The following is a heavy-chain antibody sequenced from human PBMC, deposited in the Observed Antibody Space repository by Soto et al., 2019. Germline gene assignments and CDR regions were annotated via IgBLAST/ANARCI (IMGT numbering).Heavy chain of an antibody. Sequence: SLRLSCAASGFTFSSYAMHWVRQAPGKGLEWVAVISYDGSNKYYADSVKGRFTISRDNSKNTLYLQMNSLRAEDTAVYYCARDPNTIFGVVIRTERFDCWGQGTLVTVSS. D-gene: IGHD3-3*01. CDR3: ARDPNTIFGVVIRTERFDC. J-gene: IGHJ4*02. CDR1: GFTFSSYA. CDR2: ISYDGSNK. V-gene: IGHV3-30-3*01.